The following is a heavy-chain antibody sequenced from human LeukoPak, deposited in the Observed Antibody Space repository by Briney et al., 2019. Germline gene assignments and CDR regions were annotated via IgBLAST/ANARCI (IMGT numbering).Heavy chain of an antibody. D-gene: IGHD1-26*01. Sequence: ASVKVSCKASGSTFSSYYMHLVRRAPGQGLEWMGIINPSGGSTSYAQKLQGRVTMTRDTSTSTVYIELSSLRSEDTAVYYCARGSVRGSYGSFDYWGQGTLVTVSS. CDR3: ARGSVRGSYGSFDY. CDR1: GSTFSSYY. V-gene: IGHV1-46*04. J-gene: IGHJ4*02. CDR2: INPSGGST.